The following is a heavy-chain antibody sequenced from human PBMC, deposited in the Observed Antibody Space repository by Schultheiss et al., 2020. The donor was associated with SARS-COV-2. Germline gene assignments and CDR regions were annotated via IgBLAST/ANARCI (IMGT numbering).Heavy chain of an antibody. CDR3: ARGSTSWNYYGMDV. Sequence: SETLSLTCTVSGGSISSYYWSWIRQPPGKGLEWIGEINHSGSTNYNPSLKSRVTISVDTSKNQFSLKLSSVTAADTAVYYCARGSTSWNYYGMDVWGQGTTVTVSS. V-gene: IGHV4-34*01. D-gene: IGHD2-2*01. CDR1: GGSISSYY. J-gene: IGHJ6*02. CDR2: INHSGST.